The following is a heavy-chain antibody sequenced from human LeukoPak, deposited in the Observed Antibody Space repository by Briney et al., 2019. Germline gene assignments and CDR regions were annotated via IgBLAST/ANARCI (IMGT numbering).Heavy chain of an antibody. CDR2: INPSGGST. CDR3: ARVVEMATSTDAFDI. Sequence: GASVKVSCKASGYTFTNYYMHWVRHPPAQGLEWMGIINPSGGSTSYAQKFQGRVTMTRDMSTRTVYMELSSLRSEDTAVYYCARVVEMATSTDAFDIWGQGTMVTVSS. V-gene: IGHV1-46*01. J-gene: IGHJ3*02. D-gene: IGHD5-24*01. CDR1: GYTFTNYY.